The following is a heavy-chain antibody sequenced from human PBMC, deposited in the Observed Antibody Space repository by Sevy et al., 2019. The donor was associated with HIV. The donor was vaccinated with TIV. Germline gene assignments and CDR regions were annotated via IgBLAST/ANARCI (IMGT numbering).Heavy chain of an antibody. D-gene: IGHD6-13*01. CDR3: ARLSGYSSSWSYFDY. CDR2: ISSSSSTI. J-gene: IGHJ4*02. Sequence: GGSLRLSCAASGFTFSSYSMNWVRQAPGKGLEWVSYISSSSSTIYYEDSVKGRFTISRDNAKKSRYLQMNSLRAEDTAVYYCARLSGYSSSWSYFDYWGQGTLVTVSS. V-gene: IGHV3-48*01. CDR1: GFTFSSYS.